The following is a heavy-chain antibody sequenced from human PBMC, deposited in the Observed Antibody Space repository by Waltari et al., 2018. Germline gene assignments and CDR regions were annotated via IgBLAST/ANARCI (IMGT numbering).Heavy chain of an antibody. V-gene: IGHV3-20*04. Sequence: EVQLVESGGGVVRPGGSLRLSCAASGFTFDDYGMNWVRQAPGKGLEWVSGINWNGGSTGYADSGKGRFTISRDNAKNSLYLQMNSLRAEDTALYYCARQLELHPRSYYFDYWGQGTLVTVSS. CDR2: INWNGGST. D-gene: IGHD1-7*01. CDR1: GFTFDDYG. J-gene: IGHJ4*02. CDR3: ARQLELHPRSYYFDY.